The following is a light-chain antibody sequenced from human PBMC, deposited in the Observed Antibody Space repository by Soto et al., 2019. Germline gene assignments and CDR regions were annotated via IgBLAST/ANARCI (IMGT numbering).Light chain of an antibody. CDR1: QSISSTS. Sequence: EILLTQSPGTLSLSPGERATLSCRTSQSISSTSLAWYQQKPGQAPRLLIYGTYNRATGIPDRFSGSGSGRDFTLTISRLEPEDFAVFYCQHEGTSPPVYTFGQGTKLEIK. J-gene: IGKJ2*01. CDR2: GTY. CDR3: QHEGTSPPVYT. V-gene: IGKV3-20*01.